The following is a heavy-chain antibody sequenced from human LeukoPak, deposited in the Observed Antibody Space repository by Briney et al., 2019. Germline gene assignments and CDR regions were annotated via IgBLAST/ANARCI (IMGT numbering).Heavy chain of an antibody. CDR1: GVSISSSNSY. CDR2: IYYSGNT. D-gene: IGHD3/OR15-3a*01. Sequence: ASETLSLTCAVSGVSISSSNSYWGWIRQPPGKGLEWIGSIYYSGNTYYNASLKSQVPISIDTSKNQFSLRLTSVTAADTAVYYCARQTGSGLFILPGGQGTLVTVSS. CDR3: ARQTGSGLFILP. V-gene: IGHV4-39*01. J-gene: IGHJ4*02.